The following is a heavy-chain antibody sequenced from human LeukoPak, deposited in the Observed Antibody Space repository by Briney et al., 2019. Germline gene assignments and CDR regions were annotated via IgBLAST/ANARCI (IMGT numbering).Heavy chain of an antibody. D-gene: IGHD1-26*01. Sequence: GGSLRLSCAASGFTFSSYGMHWVRQAPGKGLEWVAVISYDGSNKYYADSVKGRFTISRDNARNSLSLQMNSLRAEDTAVYYCARDPYSGTYGNTYYYMDVWGKGTTVTISS. CDR1: GFTFSSYG. CDR3: ARDPYSGTYGNTYYYMDV. J-gene: IGHJ6*03. CDR2: ISYDGSNK. V-gene: IGHV3-30*03.